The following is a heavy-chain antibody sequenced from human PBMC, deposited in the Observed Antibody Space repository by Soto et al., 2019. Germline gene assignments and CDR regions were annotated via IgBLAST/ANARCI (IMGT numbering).Heavy chain of an antibody. V-gene: IGHV3-21*01. D-gene: IGHD6-19*01. CDR1: GFTFSSYS. J-gene: IGHJ6*02. CDR2: ISSSSSYI. CDR3: ARDLRFYIAVAGTYYYYGMDV. Sequence: GGSLRLSCAASGFTFSSYSMNWVRQAPGKGLEWVSSISSSSSYIYYADSVKGRFTISRDNAKNSLYLQMNSLRAEDTAVYYCARDLRFYIAVAGTYYYYGMDVWGQGTTVTV.